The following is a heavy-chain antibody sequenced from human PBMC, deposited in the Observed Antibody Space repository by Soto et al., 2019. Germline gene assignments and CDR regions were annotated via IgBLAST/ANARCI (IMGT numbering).Heavy chain of an antibody. J-gene: IGHJ3*02. CDR1: GYSFTNFF. CDR3: ARFREPRRQLISMSFHS. V-gene: IGHV5-51*01. Sequence: PGESLKISCRGSGYSFTNFFIVWVRQMPGKGLEWMGMVYPDDSDTKYNPSFEGQVTISADRSSAYLQWNTLRASDTAIYYCARFREPRRQLISMSFHSWGLGKLVTV. D-gene: IGHD6-6*01. CDR2: VYPDDSDT.